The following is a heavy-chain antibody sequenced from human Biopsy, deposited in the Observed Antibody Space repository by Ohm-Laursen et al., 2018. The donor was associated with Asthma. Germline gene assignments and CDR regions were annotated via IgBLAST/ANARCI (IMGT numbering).Heavy chain of an antibody. CDR1: GGTFNTYV. J-gene: IGHJ4*02. CDR2: INSVFGTT. D-gene: IGHD2-2*01. Sequence: SSVKVSCKSLGGTFNTYVIGWVRQAPGQGLEWMGGINSVFGTTNYPQKFQDRVTITADDSTSTVYMELSSLRSEDTAVYYYARKAGSCISRTCYSLDFWGQGTLVTVSS. CDR3: ARKAGSCISRTCYSLDF. V-gene: IGHV1-69*01.